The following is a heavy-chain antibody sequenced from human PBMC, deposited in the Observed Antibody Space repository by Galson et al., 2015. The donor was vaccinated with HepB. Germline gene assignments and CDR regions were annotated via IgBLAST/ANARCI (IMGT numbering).Heavy chain of an antibody. CDR1: GFSVSTNY. D-gene: IGHD3-3*01. V-gene: IGHV3-53*01. J-gene: IGHJ6*03. CDR3: AKRISITFFGPGKNYMDV. CDR2: LYANRKT. Sequence: SLRLSCAASGFSVSTNYMTWVRQAPGKGLEWVSLLYANRKTYYAGSVEGRFTISRDNSKNTLYMQINSLTAEDTAVYYCAKRISITFFGPGKNYMDVWGKGTTVTVSS.